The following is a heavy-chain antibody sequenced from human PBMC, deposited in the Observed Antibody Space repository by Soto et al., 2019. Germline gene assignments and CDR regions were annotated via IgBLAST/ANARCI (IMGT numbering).Heavy chain of an antibody. Sequence: ASVKVSGKVSGYTLTELSMHWVRQAPGKGLEWMGGFDPEDGETIYAQKFQGRVTMTEDTSTDTAYMELSSLRSEDTAVYYCATAGPYVWGSYRHTLDYWGQGTLVTVSS. D-gene: IGHD3-16*02. V-gene: IGHV1-24*01. CDR2: FDPEDGET. CDR1: GYTLTELS. CDR3: ATAGPYVWGSYRHTLDY. J-gene: IGHJ4*02.